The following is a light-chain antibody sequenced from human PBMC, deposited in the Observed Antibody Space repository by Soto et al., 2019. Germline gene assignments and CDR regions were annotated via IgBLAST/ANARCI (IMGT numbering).Light chain of an antibody. J-gene: IGLJ2*01. Sequence: QLVLTQPPSASGTPGQRVTISCSGSSSNIGSNTVNWYQQLPGTAPKLLIYGNNQRPSGVPDRISGSKSGTSASLAISGLQSEDEDDYYCAAWDDSLNGVVFGGGTKLTVL. CDR1: SSNIGSNT. CDR2: GNN. CDR3: AAWDDSLNGVV. V-gene: IGLV1-44*01.